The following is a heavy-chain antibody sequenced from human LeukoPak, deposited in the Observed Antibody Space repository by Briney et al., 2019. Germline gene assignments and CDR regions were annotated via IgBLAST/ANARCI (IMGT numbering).Heavy chain of an antibody. Sequence: GGSLRLSCAASGFTFSSYAMSWVRQAPGKGLEWVSGISWNSGSIGYADSVKGRFTISRDNAKNSLYLQMNSLRAEDTALYYCAAAGTSDYWGQGTLVTVSS. CDR2: ISWNSGSI. J-gene: IGHJ4*02. CDR1: GFTFSSYA. D-gene: IGHD6-13*01. CDR3: AAAGTSDY. V-gene: IGHV3-9*01.